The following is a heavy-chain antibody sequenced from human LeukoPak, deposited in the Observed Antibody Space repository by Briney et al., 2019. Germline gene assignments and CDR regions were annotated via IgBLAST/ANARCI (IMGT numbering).Heavy chain of an antibody. V-gene: IGHV4-30-4*01. CDR2: IYYSGST. Sequence: SETLSLTCTVSGGSISSGDYYWSWIRQPPGKGLEWIGYIYYSGSTYYNPSLKSRVTISVDTSKNQFSLKLSSVTAADTAVYYCARDEVEGSGSYYYYYYGMDVWGQGTTVTVSS. D-gene: IGHD3-10*01. J-gene: IGHJ6*02. CDR1: GGSISSGDYY. CDR3: ARDEVEGSGSYYYYYYGMDV.